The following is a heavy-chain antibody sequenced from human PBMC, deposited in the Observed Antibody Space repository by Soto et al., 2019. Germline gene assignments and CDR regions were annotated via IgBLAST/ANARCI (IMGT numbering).Heavy chain of an antibody. CDR3: ARGGRYCSGGSCYPNNWFDP. Sequence: GESLKISCXGSGYSFTSYWIGWVRQMPGKGLEWMGIIYPGDSDTRYSPSFQGQVTISADKSISTAYLQWSSLKASDTAMYYCARGGRYCSGGSCYPNNWFDPWGQGTLVTVSS. V-gene: IGHV5-51*01. CDR1: GYSFTSYW. D-gene: IGHD2-15*01. J-gene: IGHJ5*02. CDR2: IYPGDSDT.